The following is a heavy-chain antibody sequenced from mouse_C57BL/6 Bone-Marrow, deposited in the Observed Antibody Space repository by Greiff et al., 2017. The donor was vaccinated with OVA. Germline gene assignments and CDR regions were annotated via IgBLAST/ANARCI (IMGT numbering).Heavy chain of an antibody. D-gene: IGHD4-1*01. CDR3: TTEGGTSYWYFDV. J-gene: IGHJ1*03. V-gene: IGHV14-1*01. CDR1: GYNITDYY. CDR2: IAPEDGDT. Sequence: VQLKESGAELVRPGASVKLSCTASGYNITDYYMHWVKQRPEQGLEWIGRIAPEDGDTEYAPKFQGKATMTADTSSNTAYQQRSRLTAEATAVYYGTTEGGTSYWYFDVWGKGTTVTVSS.